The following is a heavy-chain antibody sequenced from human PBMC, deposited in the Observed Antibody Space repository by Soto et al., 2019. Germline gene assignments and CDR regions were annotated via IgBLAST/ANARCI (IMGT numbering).Heavy chain of an antibody. D-gene: IGHD1-26*01. CDR2: FCTSGGS. CDR1: GGFIRSYC. V-gene: IGHV4-4*07. CDR3: ARDFPGRFDP. Sequence: QVQLQESGPGLVKPSETLSLTCTVSGGFIRSYCWGWVRQPAGRGLQWIGRFCTSGGSNYNPSLKSRVSMSADTSNSQFSLKMNSVTAADTAVYYCARDFPGRFDPWGQGTLVTVSS. J-gene: IGHJ5*02.